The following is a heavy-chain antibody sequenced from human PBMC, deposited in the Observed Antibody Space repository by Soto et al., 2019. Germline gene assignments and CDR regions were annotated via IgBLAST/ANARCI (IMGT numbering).Heavy chain of an antibody. CDR3: ARAPEVAARTFYYHYGMDV. Sequence: PSQTLSLTCAISGDSVSSNSAAWNWIRQSPSRGLEWLGRTYYRSKWYNDYAVPVKSRITINPDTSKNQFSLQLNSVTPEDTAVYYCARAPEVAARTFYYHYGMDVWGQGTTVTVSS. J-gene: IGHJ6*02. CDR1: GDSVSSNSAA. D-gene: IGHD6-6*01. V-gene: IGHV6-1*01. CDR2: TYYRSKWYN.